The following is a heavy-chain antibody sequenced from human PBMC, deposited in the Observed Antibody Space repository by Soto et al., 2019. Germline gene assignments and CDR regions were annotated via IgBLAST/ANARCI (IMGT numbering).Heavy chain of an antibody. V-gene: IGHV5-51*01. Sequence: GESLKISCKGSGYSFTSFWIGWVRQMPGKGLECMGIIYPSDSQITYSPSFQGQVTISADKSISTAYLQWSSLKASDTAMYYCARVLTPDYYDSSGYYDYWGQGTLVTVSS. J-gene: IGHJ4*02. CDR2: IYPSDSQI. CDR1: GYSFTSFW. D-gene: IGHD3-22*01. CDR3: ARVLTPDYYDSSGYYDY.